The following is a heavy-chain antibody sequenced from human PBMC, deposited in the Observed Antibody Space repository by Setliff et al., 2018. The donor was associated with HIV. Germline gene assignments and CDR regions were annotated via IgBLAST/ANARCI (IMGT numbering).Heavy chain of an antibody. CDR1: GYIFSNYW. Sequence: GESLKISCKASGYIFSNYWIGWVRQMPGKGLEWMGYVYPGDSDTRYSPSFQGQVTISADRSISTAYLQWSSLKASDTAMYYCARQASWGYYFDYWGQGTLVTVSS. CDR3: ARQASWGYYFDY. D-gene: IGHD7-27*01. CDR2: VYPGDSDT. J-gene: IGHJ4*02. V-gene: IGHV5-51*01.